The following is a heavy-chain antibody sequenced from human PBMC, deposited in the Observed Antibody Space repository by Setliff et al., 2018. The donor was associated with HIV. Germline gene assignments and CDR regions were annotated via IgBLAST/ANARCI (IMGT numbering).Heavy chain of an antibody. Sequence: PGGSLRLSCAASGFTFSSYAMHWVRQAPGKGLEWVANIWYDGTKKYYADSAKGRFTISRDDSKKTVYLQMNSLRAEDTAVYYCAKDGWRSTSHFDSWGQGTLVTVSS. V-gene: IGHV3-33*06. CDR3: AKDGWRSTSHFDS. D-gene: IGHD6-19*01. CDR2: IWYDGTKK. J-gene: IGHJ4*02. CDR1: GFTFSSYA.